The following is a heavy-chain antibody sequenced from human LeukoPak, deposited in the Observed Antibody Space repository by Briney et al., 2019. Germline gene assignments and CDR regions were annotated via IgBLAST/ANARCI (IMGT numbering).Heavy chain of an antibody. V-gene: IGHV1-18*01. D-gene: IGHD6-19*01. J-gene: IGHJ5*02. Sequence: ASVKVSFKASGYTFTSYGISWVRQAPGQGGEWMGWISAYNGNTNYTQELQGRVTMTTDTSTSTAYMELRSLRSDDTAVYYCARYSGIAVAGTGWFDPWGQGTLVTVSS. CDR3: ARYSGIAVAGTGWFDP. CDR2: ISAYNGNT. CDR1: GYTFTSYG.